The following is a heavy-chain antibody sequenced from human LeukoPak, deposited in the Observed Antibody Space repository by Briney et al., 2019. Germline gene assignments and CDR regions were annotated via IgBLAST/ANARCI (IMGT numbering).Heavy chain of an antibody. D-gene: IGHD6-13*01. CDR1: GFTFSSYS. CDR2: ISSSSSTI. CDR3: ARESSPGGFDY. Sequence: QTGGSLRLSCAASGFTFSSYSMTWVRQAPGKGLEWVSYISSSSSTIYYADSVKGRFTISRDNAKNSLYLQMNSLRAEDTAVYYCARESSPGGFDYWGQGTLVTVSS. V-gene: IGHV3-48*01. J-gene: IGHJ4*02.